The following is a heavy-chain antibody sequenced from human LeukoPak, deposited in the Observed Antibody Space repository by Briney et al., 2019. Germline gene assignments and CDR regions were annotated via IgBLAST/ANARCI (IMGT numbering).Heavy chain of an antibody. CDR2: ISSGSSTI. CDR1: GFTFSSYS. J-gene: IGHJ6*03. CDR3: ARGTPYNWNAYYYYMDV. D-gene: IGHD1-20*01. Sequence: GGSLRLSCAASGFTFSSYSMNWVRQAPGKGLEWVSYISSGSSTIYYADSVKGRFTISRDNAKNSLYLQMNSLRAEDTAVYYCARGTPYNWNAYYYYMDVWAKGTTVTVSS. V-gene: IGHV3-48*01.